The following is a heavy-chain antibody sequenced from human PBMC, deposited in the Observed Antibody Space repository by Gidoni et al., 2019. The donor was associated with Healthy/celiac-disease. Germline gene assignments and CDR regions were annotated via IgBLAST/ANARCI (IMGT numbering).Heavy chain of an antibody. CDR3: ARENWGLGGYFDY. Sequence: TGKGLEWVSYISSSSSTIYYADSVKGRFTISRDNAKNSLYLQMNSLRDEDTAVYYCARENWGLGGYFDYWGQGTLVTVSS. CDR2: ISSSSSTI. J-gene: IGHJ4*02. D-gene: IGHD7-27*01. V-gene: IGHV3-48*02.